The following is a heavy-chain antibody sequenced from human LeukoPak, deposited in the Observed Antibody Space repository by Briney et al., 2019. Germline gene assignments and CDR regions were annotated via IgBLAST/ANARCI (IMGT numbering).Heavy chain of an antibody. D-gene: IGHD6-13*01. CDR2: INPNSGGT. J-gene: IGHJ5*02. Sequence: ASVKVSCKASGYTFTGYYMHWVRQAPGQGLEWMGWINPNSGGTNYAQKFQGRVTMTRDTSISTAYMELSRLRSDDTAVYYCARATGYSSSWYSNWFDPWGQGTLVTVSS. CDR1: GYTFTGYY. V-gene: IGHV1-2*02. CDR3: ARATGYSSSWYSNWFDP.